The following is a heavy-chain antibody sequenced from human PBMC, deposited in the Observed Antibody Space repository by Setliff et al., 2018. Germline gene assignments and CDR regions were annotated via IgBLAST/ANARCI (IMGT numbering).Heavy chain of an antibody. CDR2: IIPIFGTA. J-gene: IGHJ5*02. CDR3: ARYNWNTNWFDP. CDR1: GGTFSSYA. V-gene: IGHV1-69*06. Sequence: SVKVSCKASGGTFSSYAISWVRQAPGQGLEWMGGIIPIFGTANYAQKFQGRVTITADKSTSTAYMELSSLRSEDTAVYYCARYNWNTNWFDPWGQGTLVTVSS. D-gene: IGHD1-20*01.